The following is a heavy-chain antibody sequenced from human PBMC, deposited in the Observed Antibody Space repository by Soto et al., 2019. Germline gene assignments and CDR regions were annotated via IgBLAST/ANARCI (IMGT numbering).Heavy chain of an antibody. CDR1: GFTFTNYA. D-gene: IGHD4-17*01. CDR2: IPGSGGHKLHP. CDR3: ATYGGNSNPSRYFQH. V-gene: IGHV3-23*01. J-gene: IGHJ1*01. Sequence: GGSLRLSCAASGFTFTNYAMSWVRLAPGQGLEWVSTIPGSGGHKLHPEYADSVKGRFTISRDNSKDTLYLQMNSLRAEDTAVYYCATYGGNSNPSRYFQHWGQGTLVTVSS.